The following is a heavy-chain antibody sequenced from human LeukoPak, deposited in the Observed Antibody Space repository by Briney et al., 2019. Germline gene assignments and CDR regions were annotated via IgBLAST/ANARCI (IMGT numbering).Heavy chain of an antibody. CDR3: AKVRATVVPFDY. CDR2: IYSGGST. V-gene: IGHV3-66*01. CDR1: GFTVSSNY. D-gene: IGHD4-23*01. Sequence: PGGSLRLSCAASGFTVSSNYMSWVRQAPGKGLEWVSVIYSGGSTYYADSVKGRFTISRDNSKNTLYLQMNSLRAEDTAVYYCAKVRATVVPFDYWGQGTLVTVSS. J-gene: IGHJ4*02.